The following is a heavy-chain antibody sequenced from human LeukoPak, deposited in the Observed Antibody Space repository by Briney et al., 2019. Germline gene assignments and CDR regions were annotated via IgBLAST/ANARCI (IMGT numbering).Heavy chain of an antibody. CDR2: ITSSSTYI. CDR3: ARDPYSGGYSAYYYYYMDV. Sequence: GGSLRLSCAASGFTFSNYNMNWVRHAPGKGLDWVSSITSSSTYIFYADSVKGRFTISRDNAKNSLYLQMNSLRAEDTAMYYCARDPYSGGYSAYYYYYMDVWGKGTTVTVSS. V-gene: IGHV3-21*01. CDR1: GFTFSNYN. J-gene: IGHJ6*03. D-gene: IGHD1-26*01.